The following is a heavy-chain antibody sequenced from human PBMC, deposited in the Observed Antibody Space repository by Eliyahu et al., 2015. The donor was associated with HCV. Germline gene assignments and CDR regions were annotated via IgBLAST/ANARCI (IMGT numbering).Heavy chain of an antibody. D-gene: IGHD3-3*01. V-gene: IGHV3-21*01. Sequence: EVQLVESGGGLVKPGGSLRLSCXASGLLFXSYSXTWVRQAPGEGLEWVSSISSSGTYIYYADSVKGRFTISRDNAKNSLYLQMNSLRAEDTAVYYCARVLSDYDFWSGYYPNFDYWGQGTLVTVSS. J-gene: IGHJ4*02. CDR3: ARVLSDYDFWSGYYPNFDY. CDR2: ISSSGTYI. CDR1: GLLFXSYS.